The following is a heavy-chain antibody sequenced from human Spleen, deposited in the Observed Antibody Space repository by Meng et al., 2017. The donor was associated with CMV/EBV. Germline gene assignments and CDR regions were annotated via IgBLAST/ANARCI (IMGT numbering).Heavy chain of an antibody. V-gene: IGHV3-30*18. CDR1: GFTFSSYG. D-gene: IGHD5-24*01. CDR3: AKDLSGDGYNYGY. CDR2: ISYDGSNK. Sequence: VQLVESGGGLVQPGGSLRLSCAASGFTFSSYGMHWVRQAPGKGLEWVAVISYDGSNKYYADSVKGRFTISRDNSKNTLYLQMNSLRAEDTAVYYCAKDLSGDGYNYGYWGQGTLVTVSS. J-gene: IGHJ4*02.